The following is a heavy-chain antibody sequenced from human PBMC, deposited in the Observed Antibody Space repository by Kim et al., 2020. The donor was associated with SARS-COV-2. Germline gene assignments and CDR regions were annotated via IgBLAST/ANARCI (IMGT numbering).Heavy chain of an antibody. Sequence: GGSLRLSCAASGFTVSSNYMSWVRQAPGKGLEWVSVIYSGGSTYYADSVKGRFTISRDNSKNTLYLQMNSLRAEDTAVYYCARESPNGYSGYEKPRGDAFDIWGQGTMVTVSS. CDR1: GFTVSSNY. CDR2: IYSGGST. J-gene: IGHJ3*02. V-gene: IGHV3-53*01. CDR3: ARESPNGYSGYEKPRGDAFDI. D-gene: IGHD5-12*01.